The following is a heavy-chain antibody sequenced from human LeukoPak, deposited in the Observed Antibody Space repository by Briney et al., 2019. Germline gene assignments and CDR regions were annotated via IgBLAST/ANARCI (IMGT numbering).Heavy chain of an antibody. CDR2: ISSSGSTI. CDR1: GFTFSDYY. D-gene: IGHD4-17*01. J-gene: IGHJ1*01. Sequence: GVSLRLSCAASGFTFSDYYMSWIRQAPGKGLEGVSYISSSGSTIYYADSVKGRFTISRDNAKNSLYLQMNSLRAEDTAVYYCTRDSVTTWYPRSPGYFQHWGQGTLVTVSS. V-gene: IGHV3-11*01. CDR3: TRDSVTTWYPRSPGYFQH.